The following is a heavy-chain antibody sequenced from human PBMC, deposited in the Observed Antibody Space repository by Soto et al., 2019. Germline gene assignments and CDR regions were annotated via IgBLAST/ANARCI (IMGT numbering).Heavy chain of an antibody. CDR2: VWTSGST. CDR1: GGSMSRYY. J-gene: IGHJ4*02. D-gene: IGHD1-26*01. Sequence: QVQLQESGPGLVKPSETLSLTCNVSGGSMSRYYWSWIRQPAGQGLEWIGRVWTSGSTNYNPSLQSRVTMSIDESNNHFSLKLTSVSAAVTAVYYCAGTVGAAYFFYFWGQVTLVTVSS. V-gene: IGHV4-4*07. CDR3: AGTVGAAYFFYF.